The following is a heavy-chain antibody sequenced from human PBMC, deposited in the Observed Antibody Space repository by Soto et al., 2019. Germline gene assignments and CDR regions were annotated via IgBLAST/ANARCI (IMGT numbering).Heavy chain of an antibody. CDR2: INPNSGGT. J-gene: IGHJ6*02. D-gene: IGHD5-18*01. Sequence: GASVQVSCQASGYTFTGYYMHWVRQAPGQGLEWMGWINPNSGGTNYAQKFQGWVTMTRDTSISTAYMELSRLRSDDTAVYYCARERIQLWLPYYYYYGMDVWGQGTTVTVSS. CDR1: GYTFTGYY. V-gene: IGHV1-2*04. CDR3: ARERIQLWLPYYYYYGMDV.